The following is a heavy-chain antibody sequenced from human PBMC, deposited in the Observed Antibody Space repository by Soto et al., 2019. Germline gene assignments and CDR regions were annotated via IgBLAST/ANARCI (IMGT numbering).Heavy chain of an antibody. CDR2: ISSSSSYI. CDR3: ASFGREHGRSSARGSVYYYGMDV. Sequence: EVQLVESGGGLVKPGGSLRLSCAASGFTFSSYSMNWVRQAPGKGLEWVSSISSSSSYIYYADSVKGRFTISRDNAKNSQDLQMNSLRAEDTAVYYCASFGREHGRSSARGSVYYYGMDVWGQGTTVTVSS. V-gene: IGHV3-21*01. D-gene: IGHD6-6*01. J-gene: IGHJ6*02. CDR1: GFTFSSYS.